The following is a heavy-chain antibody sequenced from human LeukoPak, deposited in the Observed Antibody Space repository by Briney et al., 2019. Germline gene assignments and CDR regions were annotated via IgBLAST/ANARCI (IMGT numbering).Heavy chain of an antibody. Sequence: GSLRLSCAASGFTFSSYWMHWVRQAPGKGLVWVSRISIDGSITTYADSVKGRFTTSRDNAKNTLYLQMNSLRAEDTAVYYCARETAVAGTYYSDYWGQGTLVTVSS. J-gene: IGHJ4*02. CDR3: ARETAVAGTYYSDY. CDR2: ISIDGSIT. CDR1: GFTFSSYW. D-gene: IGHD6-19*01. V-gene: IGHV3-74*01.